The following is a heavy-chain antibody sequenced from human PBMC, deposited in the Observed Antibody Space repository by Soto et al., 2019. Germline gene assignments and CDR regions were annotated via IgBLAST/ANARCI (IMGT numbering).Heavy chain of an antibody. J-gene: IGHJ5*02. D-gene: IGHD3-3*01. V-gene: IGHV1-24*01. CDR2: FDPEDGET. CDR3: ATYDFWSGYPVGDWFDP. Sequence: ASVKVSCKVSGYTLTELSMHWVRQAPGKGLEWMGGFDPEDGETIYAQKFQGRVTMTEDTSTDTAYMELISLRSEDTAVYYCATYDFWSGYPVGDWFDPWGQGTLVTVSS. CDR1: GYTLTELS.